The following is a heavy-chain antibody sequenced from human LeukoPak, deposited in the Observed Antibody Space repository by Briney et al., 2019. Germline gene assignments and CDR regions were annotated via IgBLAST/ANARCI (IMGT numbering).Heavy chain of an antibody. CDR3: ARVGSSSWYNFDY. CDR1: GGSISSYY. Sequence: SETLSLTCTVSGGSISSYYWSWIRQPPGKGLEWIGYIYYSGSTNYNPSLKSRVTISVDTSKNQFSLKLSSVTAADTAVYYCARVGSSSWYNFDYWVQGTLVTVSS. J-gene: IGHJ4*02. D-gene: IGHD6-13*01. V-gene: IGHV4-59*01. CDR2: IYYSGST.